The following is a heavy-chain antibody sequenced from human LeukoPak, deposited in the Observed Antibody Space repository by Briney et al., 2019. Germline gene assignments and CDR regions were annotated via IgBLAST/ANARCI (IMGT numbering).Heavy chain of an antibody. CDR3: AKSKGPSGYRDAFDI. Sequence: GGSLRLSCAASGFTFSSYGMHWVRQAPGKGLEWVAVISYDGSNRYYADSVKGRFTISRDNSKNTLYLQMNSLRAEDTAVYYCAKSKGPSGYRDAFDIWGQGTMVTVSS. V-gene: IGHV3-30*18. D-gene: IGHD3-22*01. J-gene: IGHJ3*02. CDR1: GFTFSSYG. CDR2: ISYDGSNR.